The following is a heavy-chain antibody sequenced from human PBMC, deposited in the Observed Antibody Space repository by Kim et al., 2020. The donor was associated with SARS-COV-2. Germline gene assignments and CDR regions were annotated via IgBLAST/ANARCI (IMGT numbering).Heavy chain of an antibody. J-gene: IGHJ6*03. CDR3: ARIRGSGTTRSPSYHYYMDI. D-gene: IGHD1-7*01. V-gene: IGHV2-70*11. Sequence: SGPTLVNPTQTLTLTCTFSGFSLSTRGMCVSWIRQPPGKALEWLARIDWDDDKYYNTSLKTRLTISKDTSKNQVVLTMTNMDPVDTVTYYCARIRGSGTTRSPSYHYYMDIWGKGTTVTVAS. CDR2: IDWDDDK. CDR1: GFSLSTRGMC.